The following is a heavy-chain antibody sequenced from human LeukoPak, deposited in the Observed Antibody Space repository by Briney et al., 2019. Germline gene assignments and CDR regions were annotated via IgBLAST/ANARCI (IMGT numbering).Heavy chain of an antibody. CDR3: ARDYYDSSGYSDNSLMGNAFDI. CDR1: GFTFSSYW. J-gene: IGHJ3*02. CDR2: IKQDGSEK. V-gene: IGHV3-7*01. Sequence: PGGSLRLSCAASGFTFSSYWMSWVRQAPGKGLEWVANIKQDGSEKYYVDSVKGRFTISRDNAKNSLYLQMNSLRAEDTAVYYCARDYYDSSGYSDNSLMGNAFDIWGQGTMVTVSS. D-gene: IGHD3-22*01.